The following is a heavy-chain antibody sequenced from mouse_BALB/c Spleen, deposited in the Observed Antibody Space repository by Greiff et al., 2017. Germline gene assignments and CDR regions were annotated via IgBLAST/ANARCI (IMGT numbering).Heavy chain of an antibody. Sequence: VKLVESGPGLVQPSQSLSITCTVSGFSLTSYGVHWVRQSPGKGLEWLGVIWSGGSTDYNAAFISRLSISKDNSKSQVFFKMNSLQADDTAIYYCARNSLSMITTGFAYWGQGTLVTVSA. CDR2: IWSGGST. V-gene: IGHV2-4-1*01. CDR3: ARNSLSMITTGFAY. D-gene: IGHD2-4*01. CDR1: GFSLTSYG. J-gene: IGHJ3*01.